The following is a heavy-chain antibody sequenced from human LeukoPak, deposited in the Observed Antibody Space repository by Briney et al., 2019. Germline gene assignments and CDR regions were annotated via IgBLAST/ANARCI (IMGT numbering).Heavy chain of an antibody. Sequence: ASVKVSCKASGYTFTGYYMHWVRQAPGQGLEWMGWINPNSGATNYAHKFQGRVTMARDTSISTAYMELSRLRSDDTAVYYCARGLGGSGSYFLTFDYWGQGTLVTVSS. CDR1: GYTFTGYY. J-gene: IGHJ4*02. CDR3: ARGLGGSGSYFLTFDY. D-gene: IGHD1-26*01. CDR2: INPNSGAT. V-gene: IGHV1-2*02.